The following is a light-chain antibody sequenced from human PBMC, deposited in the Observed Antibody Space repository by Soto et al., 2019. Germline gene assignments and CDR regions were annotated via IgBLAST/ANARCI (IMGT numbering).Light chain of an antibody. CDR2: EVI. J-gene: IGLJ1*01. Sequence: QSVLTQVASVSGSPGQSITISCTGTSSDVGTFNLVSWCQQHPGKAPRLMIYEVIKRPSGVSNRFSASKSGNTASLTISGLQAEDEADYYCCSYTTTSTYVFGTGTKVTVL. CDR3: CSYTTTSTYV. V-gene: IGLV2-14*02. CDR1: SSDVGTFNL.